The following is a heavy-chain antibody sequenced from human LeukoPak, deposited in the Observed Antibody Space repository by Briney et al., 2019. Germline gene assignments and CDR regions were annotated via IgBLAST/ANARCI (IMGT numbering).Heavy chain of an antibody. Sequence: SQTLSLICTVSGGSISSGGYYWSWIRQHPGKGLEWIGYIYYSGSTYYNPSLKSRVTISVDTSKNQFSLKLSSVTAADTAVYYCARLHTKPLDYYFDYWGQGTLVTVSS. CDR3: ARLHTKPLDYYFDY. J-gene: IGHJ4*02. CDR1: GGSISSGGYY. V-gene: IGHV4-31*03. CDR2: IYYSGST. D-gene: IGHD2-8*01.